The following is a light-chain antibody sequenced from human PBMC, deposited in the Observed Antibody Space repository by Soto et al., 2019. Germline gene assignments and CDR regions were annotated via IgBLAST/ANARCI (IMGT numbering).Light chain of an antibody. CDR2: GAS. V-gene: IGKV3-20*01. CDR1: QSVSLTA. J-gene: IGKJ4*01. CDR3: QQYASSPLT. Sequence: EIVLTQSPATLSLSPGGRATLSCRASQSVSLTALAWYQHKPGQSPRLLIYGASFRATGTPERFSGSGAGTDFTLTINRLEPEDFAVYYCQQYASSPLTVGGGTKVDIK.